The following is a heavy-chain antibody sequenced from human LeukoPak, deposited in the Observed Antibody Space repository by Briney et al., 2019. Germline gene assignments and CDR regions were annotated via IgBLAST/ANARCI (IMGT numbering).Heavy chain of an antibody. V-gene: IGHV5-51*01. CDR3: VRHEGSISGWPFDY. D-gene: IGHD6-19*01. CDR1: GFTFTKYW. Sequence: GESLKISCRGSGFTFTKYWIGWVRQMPGKGLEWMGIMYLGDSETRYSPSFQGQVTISADKSISTVFLQWSSLKASDTAMYYCVRHEGSISGWPFDYWGQGTLVTVSS. J-gene: IGHJ4*02. CDR2: MYLGDSET.